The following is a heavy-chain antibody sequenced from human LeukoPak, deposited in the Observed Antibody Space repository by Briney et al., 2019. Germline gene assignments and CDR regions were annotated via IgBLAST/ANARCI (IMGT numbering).Heavy chain of an antibody. CDR3: ARRPLRNYYGSGSIDY. J-gene: IGHJ4*02. CDR2: MSPSGSA. V-gene: IGHV4-4*07. CDR1: GGSISSYN. Sequence: PSETLPLTCTVSGGSISSYNCNWVRQSAGKGLEWIGLMSPSGSADYNPSLKGRVTMSVDTSKNLFSLKLTSVTAADTAVHYCARRPLRNYYGSGSIDYWGQGTLVTVSS. D-gene: IGHD3-10*01.